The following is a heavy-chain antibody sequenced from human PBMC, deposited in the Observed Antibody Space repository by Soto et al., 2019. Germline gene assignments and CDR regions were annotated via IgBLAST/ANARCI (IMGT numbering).Heavy chain of an antibody. J-gene: IGHJ2*01. CDR3: ARPLWRDDYNWGYFDL. Sequence: QVQLVESGGGVVQPGRSLRLSCAASGFTFSSYAMHWVRQAPGKGLEWVAVISHDGSNKYYADSVKGRFTISRDNSKNTLYLQMNSLRTEDTAVYYCARPLWRDDYNWGYFDLWGRGTLVTVSS. D-gene: IGHD4-4*01. CDR2: ISHDGSNK. CDR1: GFTFSSYA. V-gene: IGHV3-30-3*01.